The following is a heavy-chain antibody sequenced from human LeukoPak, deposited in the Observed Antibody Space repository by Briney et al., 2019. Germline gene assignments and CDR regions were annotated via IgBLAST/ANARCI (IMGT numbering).Heavy chain of an antibody. V-gene: IGHV4-34*01. Sequence: SETLSLTCAVYGGSFSGYYWSWIRQPPGEGLEWIGEINHSGSTNYNPSLKSRVTISVDTSKNQFSLKLSSVTAADTAVYYCVRGGEGYYYVDWGQGTLVTVSP. D-gene: IGHD5-24*01. CDR3: VRGGEGYYYVD. J-gene: IGHJ4*02. CDR1: GGSFSGYY. CDR2: INHSGST.